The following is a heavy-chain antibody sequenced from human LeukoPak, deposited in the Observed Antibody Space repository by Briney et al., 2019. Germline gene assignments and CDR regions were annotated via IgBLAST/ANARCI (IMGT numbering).Heavy chain of an antibody. Sequence: SETLSLTCAVYGGSFSGHYWSWIRQPPGKGLEWIGEINHSGSTNYNPSLKSRVTVSVDTSKNQFSLKLSSVTAADTAVYYCASRRGSAWGQGTLVTVSS. J-gene: IGHJ5*02. D-gene: IGHD3-16*01. CDR1: GGSFSGHY. CDR2: INHSGST. CDR3: ASRRGSA. V-gene: IGHV4-34*01.